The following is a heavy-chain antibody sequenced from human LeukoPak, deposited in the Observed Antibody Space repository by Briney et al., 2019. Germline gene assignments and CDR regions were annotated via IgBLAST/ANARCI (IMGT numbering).Heavy chain of an antibody. CDR3: ARGSGELLPGWGAFDI. D-gene: IGHD1-7*01. CDR1: GGSISSGSYY. V-gene: IGHV4-61*02. CDR2: IYTSGST. J-gene: IGHJ3*02. Sequence: PSQTLSLTCTVSGGSISSGSYYWSWIRQPAGKGLEWIVRIYTSGSTNYNPSLKSRVTISVDTSKNQFSLKLSSVTAADTAVYYCARGSGELLPGWGAFDIWGQGTIVTVSS.